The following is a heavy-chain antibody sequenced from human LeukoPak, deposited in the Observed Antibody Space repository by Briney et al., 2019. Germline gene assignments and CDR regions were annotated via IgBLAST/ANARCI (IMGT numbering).Heavy chain of an antibody. Sequence: ASMKVSCKASGYTFTGYYMHWVRQAPGQGLEWMGWINPNSGGTNYAQKFQGRVTMTRDTSISTAYMELSRLRSDDTAVYYCAREYSGYDFAGVYFDYWGQGTLVTVSS. CDR3: AREYSGYDFAGVYFDY. J-gene: IGHJ4*02. CDR2: INPNSGGT. D-gene: IGHD5-12*01. CDR1: GYTFTGYY. V-gene: IGHV1-2*02.